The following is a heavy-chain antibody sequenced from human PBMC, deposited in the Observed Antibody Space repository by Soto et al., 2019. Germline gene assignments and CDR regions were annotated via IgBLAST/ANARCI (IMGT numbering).Heavy chain of an antibody. D-gene: IGHD2-2*01. V-gene: IGHV3-23*01. CDR2: ISGSGGST. CDR3: ARDRGSPRFDYYMDV. J-gene: IGHJ6*03. Sequence: GGSLRLSCAASGFTFSSYAMSWVRQAPGKGLEWVSAISGSGGSTYYADSVKGRFTISRDNSKNTLYLQMNSLRAEDTAVYYCARDRGSPRFDYYMDVWGKGTTVTVSS. CDR1: GFTFSSYA.